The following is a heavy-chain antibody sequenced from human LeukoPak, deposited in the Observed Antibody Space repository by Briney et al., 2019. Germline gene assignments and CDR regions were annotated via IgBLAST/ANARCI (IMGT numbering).Heavy chain of an antibody. D-gene: IGHD3-22*01. CDR1: GFTFSSYG. V-gene: IGHV3-33*01. CDR2: IWYDGSNK. CDR3: ARGSDTRGKADAYDI. Sequence: PGGSLRLSCAASGFTFSSYGMHWVRQAPGKGLEWVAAIWYDGSNKYYADSVKGRFTISRDNSKNTLYPQMNSLRAEDTAVYYCARGSDTRGKADAYDIWGQGTMVTVSS. J-gene: IGHJ3*02.